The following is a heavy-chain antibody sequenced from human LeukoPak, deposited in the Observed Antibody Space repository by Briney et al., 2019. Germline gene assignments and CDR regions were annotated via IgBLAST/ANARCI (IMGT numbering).Heavy chain of an antibody. V-gene: IGHV4-34*01. D-gene: IGHD1-26*01. CDR1: GGSFSGYY. CDR2: INHSGST. Sequence: PSETLSLTCAVYGGSFSGYYWSWIRQPPGKGLEWIGEINHSGSTNYNPSLKSRVTISVDTSKNQFSLNLNSVTAAGTAVYFCARGRWELRFDNWGQGTLVTVSS. CDR3: ARGRWELRFDN. J-gene: IGHJ4*02.